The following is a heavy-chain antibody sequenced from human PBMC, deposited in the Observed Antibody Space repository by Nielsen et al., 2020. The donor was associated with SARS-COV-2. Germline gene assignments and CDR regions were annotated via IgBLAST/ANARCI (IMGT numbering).Heavy chain of an antibody. CDR1: GFTFDDYA. Sequence: GGSLRLSCAASGFTFDDYAMHWVRQAPGKGLEWVSGISWNSGSIGYADSVKGRFTISRDNAKNSLYLQMNSLRAEDTALYYCAKDVSFDYYDSSGSGMGVLGQGTTVTVSS. V-gene: IGHV3-9*01. CDR2: ISWNSGSI. D-gene: IGHD3-22*01. J-gene: IGHJ6*02. CDR3: AKDVSFDYYDSSGSGMGV.